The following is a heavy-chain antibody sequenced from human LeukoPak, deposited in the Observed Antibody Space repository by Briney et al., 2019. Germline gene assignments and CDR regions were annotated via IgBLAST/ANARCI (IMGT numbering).Heavy chain of an antibody. CDR1: GFTFSNYA. CDR3: VKAWLVNRYSSPFDS. Sequence: PGGSLRLSCSASGFTFSNYAVHWVRQAPGKGLEYVSAIISDGSSTYYADSVKGRFTISRDSSKNTLYLQMSSLRAEDTAVYYCVKAWLVNRYSSPFDSWGQGTLVTVSS. J-gene: IGHJ5*01. V-gene: IGHV3-64D*09. CDR2: IISDGSST. D-gene: IGHD6-13*01.